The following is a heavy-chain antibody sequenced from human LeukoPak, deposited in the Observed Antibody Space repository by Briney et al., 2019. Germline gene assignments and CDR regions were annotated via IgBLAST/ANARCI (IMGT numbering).Heavy chain of an antibody. CDR1: GFTFSSYS. D-gene: IGHD2-2*01. CDR2: ISSSSTI. J-gene: IGHJ4*02. CDR3: ARDADCSSTSCYPFYFDY. Sequence: GGSLRLSCAASGFTFSSYSMNWVRQAPGKGLEWVSYISSSSTIYYADSVKGRFTISRDNAKNSLYLQMNSLRDEDTAVYYCARDADCSSTSCYPFYFDYWGQGTLVTVSS. V-gene: IGHV3-48*02.